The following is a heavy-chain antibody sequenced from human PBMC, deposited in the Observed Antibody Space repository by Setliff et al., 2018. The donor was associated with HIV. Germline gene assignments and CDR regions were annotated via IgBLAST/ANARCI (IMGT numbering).Heavy chain of an antibody. Sequence: PSETLSLTCAVYGGSFSGYYWSWIRQPPGKGLEWIGEINHSGSTNYVMFLWRRVTISLDASRNQFSLELISVTAADTAVYYCAGGPGTTSIDYWAQGTLVTVSS. V-gene: IGHV4-34*01. CDR3: AGGPGTTSIDY. CDR1: GGSFSGYY. CDR2: INHSGST. D-gene: IGHD1-26*01. J-gene: IGHJ4*02.